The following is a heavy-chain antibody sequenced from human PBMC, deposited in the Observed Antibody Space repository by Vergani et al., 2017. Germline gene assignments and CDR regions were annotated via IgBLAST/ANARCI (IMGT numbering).Heavy chain of an antibody. Sequence: EAQLMESGGGWAPPGGSLRLFCAASGFVFSESQIHWVRQVPGKGLEWLGHIRRRSEHYATAYGPSLIGRATISRDDSTNTAYLQLSSLGTDDTAIYFCSAQTQSCHDYWGQGTLVAVSS. V-gene: IGHV3-73*01. CDR1: GFVFSESQ. CDR3: SAQTQSCHDY. D-gene: IGHD3-10*01. J-gene: IGHJ4*02. CDR2: IRRRSEHYAT.